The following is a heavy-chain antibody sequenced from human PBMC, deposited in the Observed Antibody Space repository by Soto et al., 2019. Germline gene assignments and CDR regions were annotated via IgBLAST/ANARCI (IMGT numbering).Heavy chain of an antibody. CDR1: GYTFTSYA. J-gene: IGHJ4*02. V-gene: IGHV1-3*05. CDR2: INAGNGNT. CDR3: ARSIVVVTALDY. Sequence: QVQLVQSGAEEKKPGASVKVSCKASGYTFTSYAMHWVRQAPGQRLEWMGWINAGNGNTKYSQKFQGRVTITRDTSASTAHTALSSLRSECTAVYYCARSIVVVTALDYWGPGTLVTVSS. D-gene: IGHD2-21*02.